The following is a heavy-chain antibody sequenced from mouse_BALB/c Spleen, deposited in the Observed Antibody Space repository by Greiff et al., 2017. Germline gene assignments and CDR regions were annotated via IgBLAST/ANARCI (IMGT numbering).Heavy chain of an antibody. Sequence: EVHLVESGGGLVQPGGSLRLSCATSGFTFSDFYMEWVRQPPGKRLEWIAASRNKANDYTTEYSASVKGRFIVSRDTSQSILYLQMNALRAEDTAIYYCARAHYGNDEAWFAYWGQGTLVTVSA. V-gene: IGHV7-1*02. J-gene: IGHJ3*01. CDR1: GFTFSDFY. CDR3: ARAHYGNDEAWFAY. CDR2: SRNKANDYTT. D-gene: IGHD2-2*01.